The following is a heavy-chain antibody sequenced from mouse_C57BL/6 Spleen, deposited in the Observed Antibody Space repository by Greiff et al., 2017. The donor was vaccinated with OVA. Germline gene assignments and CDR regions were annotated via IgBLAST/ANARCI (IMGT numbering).Heavy chain of an antibody. CDR3: ARYCYGSSYGYFDV. Sequence: VQLKESGPGLAKPSQTLSLTCSVTGYSITSDYWNWIRKFPGNKLEYMGYISYSGSTSYNPSLKSRISITRDTSKNQYYLQLNYVTTEDTATYYCARYCYGSSYGYFDVWGTGTTVTVSS. CDR2: ISYSGST. D-gene: IGHD1-1*01. CDR1: GYSITSDY. V-gene: IGHV3-8*01. J-gene: IGHJ1*03.